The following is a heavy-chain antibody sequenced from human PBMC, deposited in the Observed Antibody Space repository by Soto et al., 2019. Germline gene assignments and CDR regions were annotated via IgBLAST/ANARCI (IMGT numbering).Heavy chain of an antibody. CDR2: IYHSVST. D-gene: IGHD6-19*01. V-gene: IGHV4-38-2*01. J-gene: IGHJ4*02. Sequence: PSETLSLTGAVSGYSISSGDYWGWIRQPPGKGLEWIGSIYHSVSTYYNPSLKSRVTISVDTSKNQFSLKLSSVTAADTAVYYCARARGQWLAHFDYCGQGTLVPVSS. CDR1: GYSISSGDY. CDR3: ARARGQWLAHFDY.